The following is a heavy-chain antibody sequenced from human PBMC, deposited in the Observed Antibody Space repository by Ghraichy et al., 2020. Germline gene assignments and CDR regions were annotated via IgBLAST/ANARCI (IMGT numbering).Heavy chain of an antibody. D-gene: IGHD3-16*01. CDR2: IYYSGST. CDR3: AREEGAMITFGLDAFDI. Sequence: SETLSLTCTVSGGSISSGDYYWSWIRQPPGKGLEWIGYIYYSGSTYYNPSLKSRVTISVDTSKNQFSLKLSSVTAADTAVYYCAREEGAMITFGLDAFDIWGQGTMVTVSS. V-gene: IGHV4-30-4*01. J-gene: IGHJ3*02. CDR1: GGSISSGDYY.